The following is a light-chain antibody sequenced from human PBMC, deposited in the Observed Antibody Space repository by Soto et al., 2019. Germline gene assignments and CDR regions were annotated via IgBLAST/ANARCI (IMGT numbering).Light chain of an antibody. Sequence: EIVMTQSPATLSVSPGERATLSCRASQSVSSNLAWYQQKPGQAPRLLIYGASTRATGIPARLSGSGSGTEFTLTISSLQSEDFAVYYCQQYNNWPPYTFGPGTKLEIK. CDR2: GAS. CDR1: QSVSSN. J-gene: IGKJ2*01. CDR3: QQYNNWPPYT. V-gene: IGKV3-15*01.